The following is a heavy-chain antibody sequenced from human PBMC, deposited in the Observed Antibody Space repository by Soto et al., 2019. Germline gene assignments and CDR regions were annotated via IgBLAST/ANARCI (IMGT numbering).Heavy chain of an antibody. J-gene: IGHJ4*02. V-gene: IGHV1-18*01. D-gene: IGHD4-17*01. CDR2: ISPESDKA. CDR1: GYTFTSFG. Sequence: VQLVQSGAEVKKPGASVRVSCKASGYTFTSFGLSWVRQAPGQGPEWMGWISPESDKATYAHKFQGRITMTTDTSTNTAYMDLRSLRSDDTAVYYCTRDVFFISPSTVTTDAYWGQGTLVSVS. CDR3: TRDVFFISPSTVTTDAY.